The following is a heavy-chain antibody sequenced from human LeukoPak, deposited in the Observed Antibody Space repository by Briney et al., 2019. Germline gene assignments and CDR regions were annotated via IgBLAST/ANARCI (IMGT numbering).Heavy chain of an antibody. CDR3: ARDGAYSTIFY. CDR2: ITNSGNSK. D-gene: IGHD3-3*01. J-gene: IGHJ4*01. Sequence: HTGGSLRLSCAASEFTFSSYSMNWVRQAPGKGLEWVSYITNSGNSKSYADSVKGRFTISRDNAKNTLYLQMNSLRAEDTAVYYCARDGAYSTIFYWGQGTLVTVSS. CDR1: EFTFSSYS. V-gene: IGHV3-48*04.